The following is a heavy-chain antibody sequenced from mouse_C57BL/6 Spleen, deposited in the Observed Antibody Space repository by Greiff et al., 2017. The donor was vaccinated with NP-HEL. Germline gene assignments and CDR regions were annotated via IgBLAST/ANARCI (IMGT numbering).Heavy chain of an antibody. CDR1: GYTFTSYW. V-gene: IGHV1-50*01. Sequence: QVQLQQPGAELVKPGASVKLSCKASGYTFTSYWMQWVKQRPGQGLEWIGEIDPSDSYTNYNQKFKGKATLTVDTSSSTAYMQLSSLTSEDSAVYYCARVSPYGNYEDFDDWGQGTTLTVSS. D-gene: IGHD2-1*01. J-gene: IGHJ2*01. CDR2: IDPSDSYT. CDR3: ARVSPYGNYEDFDD.